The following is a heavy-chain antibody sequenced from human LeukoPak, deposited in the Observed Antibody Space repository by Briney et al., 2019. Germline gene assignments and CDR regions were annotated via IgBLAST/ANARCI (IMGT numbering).Heavy chain of an antibody. CDR1: GFTFSSYA. CDR3: AKDQAMVRGVIITYFDY. Sequence: GGSLRLSXAASGFTFSSYAMSWVRQAPGKGLEWVLAISGSGGSTYYADSVKGRFTISRDNSKNTLYLQMNSLRAEDTAVYYCAKDQAMVRGVIITYFDYWGQGTLVTVSS. J-gene: IGHJ4*02. V-gene: IGHV3-23*01. CDR2: ISGSGGST. D-gene: IGHD3-10*01.